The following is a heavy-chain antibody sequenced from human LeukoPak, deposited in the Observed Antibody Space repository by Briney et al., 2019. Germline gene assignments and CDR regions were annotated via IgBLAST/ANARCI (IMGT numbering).Heavy chain of an antibody. CDR2: ISGSGGST. CDR3: ATLLSYYDFWGGSHVDY. J-gene: IGHJ4*02. D-gene: IGHD3-3*01. V-gene: IGHV3-23*01. CDR1: GFTFSSYA. Sequence: PGGSLRLSCAASGFTFSSYAMSWVRQAPGKGLEWVSAISGSGGSTYYADSVKGRFTISRDNSKNTLYLQMNSLRAEDTAVYYCATLLSYYDFWGGSHVDYWGQGTLVTVSS.